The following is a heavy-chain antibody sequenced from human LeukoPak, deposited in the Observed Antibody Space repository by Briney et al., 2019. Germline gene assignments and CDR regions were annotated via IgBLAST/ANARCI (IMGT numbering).Heavy chain of an antibody. CDR3: ARFPITMVRGAFDY. J-gene: IGHJ4*02. V-gene: IGHV4-39*01. CDR1: GGSISGSSYY. CDR2: IYYSGST. D-gene: IGHD3-10*01. Sequence: SETLSLTCTVSGGSISGSSYYWGWIRQPPGKGLEWIGSIYYSGSTYYNPSLKSRVTISVDTSKNQFSLKLSSVTAADTAVYYCARFPITMVRGAFDYWGQGTLVTVSS.